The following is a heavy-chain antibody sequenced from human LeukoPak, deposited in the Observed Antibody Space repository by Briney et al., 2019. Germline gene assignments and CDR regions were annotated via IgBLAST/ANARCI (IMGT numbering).Heavy chain of an antibody. CDR2: INHSGST. D-gene: IGHD4-11*01. CDR3: ARERNTNLQYYFDY. Sequence: PSETLSLTRAVYGGSFSGYYWSWIRQPPGKGLEWIGEINHSGSTNYNPSLKSRVTISVDTSKNQFSLKLSSVAAADTAVYYCARERNTNLQYYFDYWGQGTLVTVSS. CDR1: GGSFSGYY. J-gene: IGHJ4*02. V-gene: IGHV4-34*01.